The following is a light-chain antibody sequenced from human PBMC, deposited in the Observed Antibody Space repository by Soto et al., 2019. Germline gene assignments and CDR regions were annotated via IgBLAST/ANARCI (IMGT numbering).Light chain of an antibody. CDR1: SSDVGVYDY. V-gene: IGLV2-8*01. J-gene: IGLJ2*01. CDR2: EVS. CDR3: SSYAGSNNLGV. Sequence: QSVLTQPPSASGSPGQSVTISCTGTSSDVGVYDYVSWYQQHPAKAPKLMIYEVSKRPSGVPDRFSGSKSGNTASLTVSGLQAEDEADYYCSSYAGSNNLGVFGGGTKVTVL.